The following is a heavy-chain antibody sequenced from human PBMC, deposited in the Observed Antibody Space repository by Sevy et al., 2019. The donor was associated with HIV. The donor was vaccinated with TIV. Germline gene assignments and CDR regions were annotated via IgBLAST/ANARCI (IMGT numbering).Heavy chain of an antibody. V-gene: IGHV3-30-3*01. D-gene: IGHD6-13*01. CDR1: GFTFSSYA. Sequence: GGSLRLSCAASGFTFSSYAMHWVRQAPGKGLEWVAVISYDGSNKYYADSVKGRFTISRDNSKNTLYLQMNSLRAEDTAVYYCARDSSLGSIACWGQGTMVTVSS. CDR2: ISYDGSNK. J-gene: IGHJ3*01. CDR3: ARDSSLGSIAC.